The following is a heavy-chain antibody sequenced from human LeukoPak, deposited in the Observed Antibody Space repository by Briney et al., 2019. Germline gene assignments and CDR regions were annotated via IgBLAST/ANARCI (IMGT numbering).Heavy chain of an antibody. CDR3: ATSGTKQQLGYYDRMDV. CDR1: GFTFSSYA. Sequence: PGGSLRLSCAASGFTFSSYAMSWVRQAPGKGLEWVSVISGSGDSTYYADPVKGRFTISRDNSKKTLYLQMNSLRAEDTAVYYCATSGTKQQLGYYDRMDVWGQGTTITVSS. J-gene: IGHJ6*02. D-gene: IGHD6-13*01. V-gene: IGHV3-23*01. CDR2: ISGSGDST.